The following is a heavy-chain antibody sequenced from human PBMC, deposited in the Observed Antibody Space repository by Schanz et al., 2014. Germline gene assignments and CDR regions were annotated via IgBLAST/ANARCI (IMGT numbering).Heavy chain of an antibody. D-gene: IGHD6-6*01. CDR1: GYTFTSDS. CDR2: INPSGVST. V-gene: IGHV1-46*01. CDR3: ARGGAYRSPSPVFYFDY. J-gene: IGHJ4*02. Sequence: QVQLVQSGTQVKKPGASVKVSCKASGYTFTSDSMHWVRQAPGQGLEWMGMINPSGVSTSSAQEFQGRVTMTRDTSTSTLQMELSSLRSEDTAVYYCARGGAYRSPSPVFYFDYWGQGTLVTVSS.